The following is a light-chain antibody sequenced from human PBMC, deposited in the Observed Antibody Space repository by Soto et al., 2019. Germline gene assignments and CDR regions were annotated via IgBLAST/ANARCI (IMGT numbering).Light chain of an antibody. Sequence: EIVLTQSPATLSLSPGERATLCCRASQSVSSCLAWYQQKPGQAPRLLIYDASTRATGIPARFSASGSGTEFTLTITSLQSEDFAVYYCQQYNQWPHPFGGGTKVDIK. J-gene: IGKJ4*01. CDR3: QQYNQWPHP. CDR1: QSVSSC. CDR2: DAS. V-gene: IGKV3-15*01.